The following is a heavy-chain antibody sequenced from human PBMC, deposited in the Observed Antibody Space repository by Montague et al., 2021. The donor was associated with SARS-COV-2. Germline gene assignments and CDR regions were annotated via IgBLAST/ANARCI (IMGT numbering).Heavy chain of an antibody. Sequence: SETLSLTCAVHGGSFSTYSWYWIRQPPGKGLEWIGEIHHGGSTNYNPSLKSRVTISADTSKNQFSLELTSVAAADTAVYYCARLGDGVVPSPILGVGPYYSYYYMDVWGKGTTVTVSS. CDR1: GGSFSTYS. J-gene: IGHJ6*03. V-gene: IGHV4-34*01. D-gene: IGHD3-10*01. CDR3: ARLGDGVVPSPILGVGPYYSYYYMDV. CDR2: IHHGGST.